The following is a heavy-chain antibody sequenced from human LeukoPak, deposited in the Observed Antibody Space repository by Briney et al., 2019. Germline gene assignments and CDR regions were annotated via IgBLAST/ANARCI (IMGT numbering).Heavy chain of an antibody. CDR3: ALGLVTDY. J-gene: IGHJ4*02. CDR1: GFTFSSYS. V-gene: IGHV3-21*01. CDR2: ISSSGTYI. D-gene: IGHD3-9*01. Sequence: GGSLRLSCAASGFTFSSYSMNWVRQAPGKGLEWVSSISSSGTYIFHADSVKGRFTISRDNSKNTLYLQMNSLRVEDTAVYYCALGLVTDYWGQGTLVTVSS.